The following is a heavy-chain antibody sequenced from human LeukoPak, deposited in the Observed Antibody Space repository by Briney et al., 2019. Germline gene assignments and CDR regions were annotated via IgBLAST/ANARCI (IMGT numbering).Heavy chain of an antibody. Sequence: PGGSLRLSCAASGFTFNDCFLNWVRLTPGRELEWLACISQDGSETLYMDSVRGRFTISRDNTKNSLYLQMDSLRAEDTAVYFCVRDLGHSRHYFEYWGQGALVTVSS. J-gene: IGHJ4*02. CDR2: ISQDGSET. CDR3: VRDLGHSRHYFEY. CDR1: GFTFNDCF. V-gene: IGHV3-7*01. D-gene: IGHD7-27*01.